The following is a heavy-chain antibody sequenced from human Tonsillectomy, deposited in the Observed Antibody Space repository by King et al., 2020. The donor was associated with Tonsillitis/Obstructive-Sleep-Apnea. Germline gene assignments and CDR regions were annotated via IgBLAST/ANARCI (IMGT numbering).Heavy chain of an antibody. J-gene: IGHJ4*02. CDR1: GFSFSHYG. V-gene: IGHV3-33*01. CDR2: IDYDGSDK. Sequence: VQLVESGGGVVQPGRSLRLSCAGSGFSFSHYGIHWVRQVPGKGLEWVALIDYDGSDKYYGESVKGRFTISRDNSKNTAFLQMDRLRVEDTAVYYCVRDKAEYSSSWRLKYWGQGTLVTVSS. CDR3: VRDKAEYSSSWRLKY. D-gene: IGHD6-6*01.